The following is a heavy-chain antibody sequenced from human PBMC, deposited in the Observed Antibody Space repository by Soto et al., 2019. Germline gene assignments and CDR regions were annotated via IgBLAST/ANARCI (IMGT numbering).Heavy chain of an antibody. D-gene: IGHD2-15*01. CDR3: AREAIVVVVAAKPLGWFDP. CDR2: SIHILGIA. J-gene: IGHJ5*02. V-gene: IGHV1-69*08. CDR1: GCTFSSYT. Sequence: VQLVQSGAEVKKPGSSVKVSCKASGCTFSSYTISWVRQAPGQGLQCLGRSIHILGIANYAQKFQGRVTITADKSTSTAYMELSSLRSEDTAVYYCAREAIVVVVAAKPLGWFDPWGQGTLVTVSS.